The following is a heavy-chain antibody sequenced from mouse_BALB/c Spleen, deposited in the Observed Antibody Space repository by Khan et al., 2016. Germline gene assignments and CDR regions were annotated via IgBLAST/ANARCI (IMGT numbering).Heavy chain of an antibody. J-gene: IGHJ3*01. V-gene: IGHV2-9*02. CDR3: ARDDQDYDAWFAS. CDR1: GFSLTNSG. D-gene: IGHD2-4*01. Sequence: VQLQESGPGLVAPSQSLSITCTVSGFSLTNSGVHWIRQPPGKGLEWLGVIWPGGSTDYNSALMSRLSITKDNSQHQVILKMISLQTDDTAMYYCARDDQDYDAWFASWGQGTLVIVSA. CDR2: IWPGGST.